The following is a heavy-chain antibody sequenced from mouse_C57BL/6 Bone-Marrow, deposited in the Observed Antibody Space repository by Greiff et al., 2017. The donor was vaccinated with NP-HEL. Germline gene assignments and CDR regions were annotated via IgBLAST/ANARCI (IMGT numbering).Heavy chain of an antibody. D-gene: IGHD1-1*02. CDR3: ARWGSLWYLDY. V-gene: IGHV1-52*01. Sequence: QVQLQQPGAELVRPGSSVKLSCKASGYTFTSYWMHWVKQRPIQGLEWIGNIDPSDSETHYNQKFKDKATLTVDKSSSTAYMQLSSLTSEDSAVYYCARWGSLWYLDYWGQGTTLTVSS. CDR1: GYTFTSYW. J-gene: IGHJ2*01. CDR2: IDPSDSET.